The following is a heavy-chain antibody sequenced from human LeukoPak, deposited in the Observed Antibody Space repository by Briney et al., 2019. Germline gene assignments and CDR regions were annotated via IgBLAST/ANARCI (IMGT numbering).Heavy chain of an antibody. CDR2: IIPIFGTA. J-gene: IGHJ4*02. D-gene: IGHD1-26*01. V-gene: IGHV1-69*13. Sequence: GASVKVSCKASGGTFSSYAISWVRQAPGQGFEWMGGIIPIFGTANYAQKFQGRVTITADESTSTAYMEVRSLRSDDTAVYYCAREVGRGFDYWGQGTLVTVSS. CDR1: GGTFSSYA. CDR3: AREVGRGFDY.